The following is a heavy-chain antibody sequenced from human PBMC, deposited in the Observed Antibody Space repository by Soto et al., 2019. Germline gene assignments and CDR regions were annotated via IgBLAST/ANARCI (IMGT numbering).Heavy chain of an antibody. CDR1: GFTFRSYG. J-gene: IGHJ4*02. CDR2: IWYDGTNE. D-gene: IGHD3-3*01. V-gene: IGHV3-33*01. CDR3: ARDSDFLREGDYLDY. Sequence: QVQLVESGGGVVQPGRSLRLSCAASGFTFRSYGMHWVRQAPGKGLEWLAVIWYDGTNEFYADSVKGRFTISRDNAKNTLYLQMISLRVEDTAVYYCARDSDFLREGDYLDYWGQGTLVTVSS.